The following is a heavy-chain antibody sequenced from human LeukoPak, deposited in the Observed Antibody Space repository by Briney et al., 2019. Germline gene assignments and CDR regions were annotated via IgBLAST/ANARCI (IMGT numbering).Heavy chain of an antibody. Sequence: LQTLSLTCTVSGGSISSGDYYWGWIRQPPGKGLGWIGYIFYTGSTYYNPSLKSRVTTSVDTSKNQFSLRLSSVTAADTAVYYCASLAYYSFDYWGQGTLVTVSS. CDR2: IFYTGST. J-gene: IGHJ4*02. CDR3: ASLAYYSFDY. V-gene: IGHV4-30-4*01. D-gene: IGHD2-21*01. CDR1: GGSISSGDYY.